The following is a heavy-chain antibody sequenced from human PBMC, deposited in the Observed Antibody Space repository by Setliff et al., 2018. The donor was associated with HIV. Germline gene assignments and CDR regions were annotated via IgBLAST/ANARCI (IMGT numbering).Heavy chain of an antibody. CDR1: GGSISSNIYF. V-gene: IGHV4-39*01. D-gene: IGHD5-12*01. J-gene: IGHJ6*03. CDR2: IYYSGSA. Sequence: PSETLSLTCTVSGGSISSNIYFWGWIRQPPGKGLEWIGSIYYSGSAYYNSSLRSRLTISVDTSKNQFSLKLKSVTAADTAVYYCASQRSGYNYPYYYPYYMDVWGKGTTVTVSS. CDR3: ASQRSGYNYPYYYPYYMDV.